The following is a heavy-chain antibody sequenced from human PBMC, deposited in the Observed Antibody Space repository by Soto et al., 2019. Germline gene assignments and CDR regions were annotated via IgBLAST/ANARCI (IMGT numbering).Heavy chain of an antibody. CDR2: ISTYNGNT. Sequence: QVQLVQSGAEVKKPGASVKVSCKASGYTFINYGISWVRQAPGQGLEWMGWISTYNGNTKYAQKGQGRVTMTTATATSTAYMELRTLRSDDPAVYYCARWLRNGMHVWGQGTTVAVSS. J-gene: IGHJ6*02. V-gene: IGHV1-18*01. D-gene: IGHD3-22*01. CDR1: GYTFINYG. CDR3: ARWLRNGMHV.